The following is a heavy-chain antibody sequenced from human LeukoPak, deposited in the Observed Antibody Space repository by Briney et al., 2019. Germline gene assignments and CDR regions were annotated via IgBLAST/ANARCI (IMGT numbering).Heavy chain of an antibody. CDR3: AREKYGSDATKLNWFDP. D-gene: IGHD3-10*01. CDR1: GFTFSSYW. J-gene: IGHJ5*02. V-gene: IGHV3-7*01. Sequence: GGSLRLPCAASGFTFSSYWMSWVRQAPGKGLEWVANIKQDGSEKYYVDSVKGRFTISRDNAKNSLYLQMNSLRAEDTAVYYCAREKYGSDATKLNWFDPWGQGTLVTVSS. CDR2: IKQDGSEK.